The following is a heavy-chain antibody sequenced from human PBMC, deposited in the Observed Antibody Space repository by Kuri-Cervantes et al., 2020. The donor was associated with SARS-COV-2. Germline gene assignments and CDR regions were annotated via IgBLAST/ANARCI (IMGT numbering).Heavy chain of an antibody. CDR1: GFTFSSYA. CDR2: ISDSGGST. V-gene: IGHV3-23*01. Sequence: GGSLRLSCAASGFTFSSYAMSWVRQAPGKGLEWVSAISDSGGSTYYADSVKGRSTISRDNSKNTLYLQMNSLRAEDTAVYYCAKDSDTAMVTIFDYWGQGTLVTVSS. CDR3: AKDSDTAMVTIFDY. J-gene: IGHJ4*02. D-gene: IGHD5-18*01.